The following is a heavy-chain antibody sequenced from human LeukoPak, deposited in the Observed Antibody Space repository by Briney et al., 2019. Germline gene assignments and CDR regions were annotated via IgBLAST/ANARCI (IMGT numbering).Heavy chain of an antibody. J-gene: IGHJ2*01. D-gene: IGHD1-26*01. CDR3: ARGSIVGATPHDL. V-gene: IGHV4-59*01. CDR2: IHYRWST. CDR1: GCSISSYY. Sequence: SETLSLTCTVSGCSISSYYWSWIRQPPGKGLEWMGYIHYRWSTNYHPSLKSRGTISVDTSNDQFSLKLSSVTAADTAVYYCARGSIVGATPHDLWGRGTLVTVSS.